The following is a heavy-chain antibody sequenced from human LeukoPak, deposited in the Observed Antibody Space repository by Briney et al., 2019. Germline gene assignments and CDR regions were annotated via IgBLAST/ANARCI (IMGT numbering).Heavy chain of an antibody. Sequence: GGSLILSCAASGVTVSNNFMSWVRQAPGKGLEWVSVIYGGGSTYYADSVKGRFTISRDTSKNTLYLQMNSLRAEDTAVYYCASWPGGWYYYWGQGTLVTVSS. CDR2: IYGGGST. CDR3: ASWPGGWYYY. V-gene: IGHV3-53*01. D-gene: IGHD6-19*01. CDR1: GVTVSNNF. J-gene: IGHJ4*02.